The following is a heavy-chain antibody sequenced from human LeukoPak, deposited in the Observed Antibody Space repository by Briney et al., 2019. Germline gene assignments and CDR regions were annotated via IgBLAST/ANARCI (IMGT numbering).Heavy chain of an antibody. CDR3: AKDRMRIAVAGTDY. Sequence: GGSLSLSCAASTFTSSTYSMSWVRHVPGNGMEWVSAISGSGGSTYYAGSVKGRFTISRDNSKNTLYLQMNSLRAEDTAVYYCAKDRMRIAVAGTDYWGQGTLVTVSS. CDR1: TFTSSTYS. D-gene: IGHD6-19*01. J-gene: IGHJ4*02. V-gene: IGHV3-23*01. CDR2: ISGSGGST.